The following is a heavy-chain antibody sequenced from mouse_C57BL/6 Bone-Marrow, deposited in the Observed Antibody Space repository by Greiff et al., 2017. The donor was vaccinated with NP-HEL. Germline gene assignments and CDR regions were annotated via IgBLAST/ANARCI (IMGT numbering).Heavy chain of an antibody. CDR2: IDPSDSET. V-gene: IGHV1-52*01. Sequence: QVQLQQPGAELVRPGSSVKLSCKASGYTFTSYWMHWVKQRPIQGLEWIGNIDPSDSETHYNQKFTDKATLTVDKSSSTAYMQLSSLTSEDSAVYYCARGGVLLWFDYWGQGTTLTVSS. D-gene: IGHD1-1*02. J-gene: IGHJ2*01. CDR3: ARGGVLLWFDY. CDR1: GYTFTSYW.